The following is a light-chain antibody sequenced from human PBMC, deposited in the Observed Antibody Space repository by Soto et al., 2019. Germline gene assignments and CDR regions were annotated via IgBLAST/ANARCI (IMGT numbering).Light chain of an antibody. CDR2: GAS. V-gene: IGKV3-20*01. CDR1: QRVSRSY. CDR3: QQDGSPPRT. Sequence: EIVLTQSPGTPYLSPGERATLSCRASQRVSRSYLAWYQQKPGQAPRLVIYGASSRATGIPDRVSGSGSGTDFTLTISRLEPEEFAVYYGQQDGSPPRTFDQGTKVEIK. J-gene: IGKJ1*01.